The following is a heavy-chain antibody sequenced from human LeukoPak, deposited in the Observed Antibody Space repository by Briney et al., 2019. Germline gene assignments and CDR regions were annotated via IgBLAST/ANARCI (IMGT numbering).Heavy chain of an antibody. CDR3: ARRGDNRDWFDP. CDR2: IYPGDSDT. CDR1: GYSFNNYW. V-gene: IGHV5-51*01. D-gene: IGHD3-16*01. J-gene: IGHJ5*02. Sequence: HGESLKISCKASGYSFNNYWIGRVRQMPGKGPEWMGVIYPGDSDTRYSPSFQGQVTISADKSTSTAYLQWRSLKASDTAMYYCARRGDNRDWFDPWGQGTLVTVSS.